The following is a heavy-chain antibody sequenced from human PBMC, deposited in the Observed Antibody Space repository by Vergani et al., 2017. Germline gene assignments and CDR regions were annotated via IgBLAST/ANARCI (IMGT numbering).Heavy chain of an antibody. CDR2: IKRDGTET. J-gene: IGHJ1*01. CDR1: GFTFGDYY. CDR3: ATISGGSAHYVHD. V-gene: IGHV3-7*01. D-gene: IGHD2-15*01. Sequence: EVHLEESGGGLVQPGGSLRLSCAASGFTFGDYYMAWIRLAPGKGRDWVASIKRDGTETFYVDSVKGRVTISRDNAKTQMYLEMNSLRDEDRGVYYCATISGGSAHYVHDWGGGTLFAVAS.